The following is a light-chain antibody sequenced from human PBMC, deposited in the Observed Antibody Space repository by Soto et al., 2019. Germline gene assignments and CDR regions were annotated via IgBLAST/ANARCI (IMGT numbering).Light chain of an antibody. Sequence: QSALTQPASVSGSPGQSITISCTGTSSDVGGYNYVSWYQQHPGKAPKLMIYDVSNRPSGVSNRFSCSKSGNTSSLTISGLQAEDEADYYCSSYASSSTLAVFGGGTKLTVL. CDR3: SSYASSSTLAV. CDR2: DVS. J-gene: IGLJ2*01. V-gene: IGLV2-14*01. CDR1: SSDVGGYNY.